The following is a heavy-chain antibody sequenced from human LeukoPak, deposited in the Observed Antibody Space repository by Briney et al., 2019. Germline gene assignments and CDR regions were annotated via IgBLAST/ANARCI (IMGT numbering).Heavy chain of an antibody. D-gene: IGHD3-22*01. Sequence: SETLSLTCTVSGASISTNSYYWGWIRQPPGKGLEWIGSIYYSGSTYYNPSLKSRVTISVDTSKNQFSLKLSSVTAADTAVYYCARISGEVITVDYWGQGTLVTVSS. V-gene: IGHV4-39*07. CDR1: GASISTNSYY. CDR2: IYYSGST. J-gene: IGHJ4*02. CDR3: ARISGEVITVDY.